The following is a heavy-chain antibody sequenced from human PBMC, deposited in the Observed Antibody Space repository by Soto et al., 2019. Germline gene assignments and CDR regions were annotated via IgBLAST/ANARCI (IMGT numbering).Heavy chain of an antibody. CDR3: ARQSYDYIWGSYPDDY. Sequence: GESLKISCKGSGYSFTSYWIGWVRQMPGKGLEWMGIIYPGDSDTRYSPSFQGQVTISADKSISTAYLQWSSLKASDTAMYYCARQSYDYIWGSYPDDYWGQGTLVTVSS. CDR2: IYPGDSDT. V-gene: IGHV5-51*01. D-gene: IGHD3-16*02. J-gene: IGHJ4*02. CDR1: GYSFTSYW.